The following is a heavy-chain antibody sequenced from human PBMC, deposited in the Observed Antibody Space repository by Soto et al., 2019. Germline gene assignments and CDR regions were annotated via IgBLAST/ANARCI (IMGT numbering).Heavy chain of an antibody. D-gene: IGHD5-12*01. CDR2: IIPIFGTA. J-gene: IGHJ4*02. CDR3: ARGRDGYKVYDY. V-gene: IGHV1-69*12. CDR1: GGTFSSYA. Sequence: QVQLVQSGAEVKTPGSSVKVSCKASGGTFSSYAISWVRQAPGQGLEWMGGIIPIFGTANYAQKFQGRVTITADESTSTAYRELSSLRAEDTAVYYCARGRDGYKVYDYWGQGTLVTVAS.